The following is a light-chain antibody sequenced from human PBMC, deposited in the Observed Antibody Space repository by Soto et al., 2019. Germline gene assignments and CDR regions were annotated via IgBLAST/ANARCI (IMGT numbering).Light chain of an antibody. CDR2: RSS. J-gene: IGKJ1*01. CDR1: QSVNSW. CDR3: HQYNSYPWT. V-gene: IGKV1-5*03. Sequence: DIQMTQSPSTLSASVGDRVTITCWASQSVNSWLAWYQQKPGKPPKLLIYRSSALESGVPSRFSGSGSVTEFTLTISSLQPDDFATYYCHQYNSYPWTFGQGTKVEI.